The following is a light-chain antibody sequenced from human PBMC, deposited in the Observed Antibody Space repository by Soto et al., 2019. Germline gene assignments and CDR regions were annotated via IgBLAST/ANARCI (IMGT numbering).Light chain of an antibody. CDR3: AAWDDSLSGVV. CDR1: SSNIGSNF. CDR2: RNN. V-gene: IGLV1-47*01. Sequence: QSVLTQPPSASGTPGQRVTISCSGSSSNIGSNFIYWYQQLPGTAPKLLIDRNNHRPSGVPDRFSGSKSGTSASLAIRGLRYEDEGDYHCAAWDDSLSGVVFGGGTKVTVL. J-gene: IGLJ2*01.